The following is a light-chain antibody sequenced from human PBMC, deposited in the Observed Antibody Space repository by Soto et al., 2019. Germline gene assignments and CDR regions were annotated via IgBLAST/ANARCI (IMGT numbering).Light chain of an antibody. CDR3: QQYDNVPLT. CDR1: HDISDY. V-gene: IGKV1-33*01. Sequence: DVQMNHSPSSLSAAVADRVTITCQASHDISDYLNWYQHKPGESPKLLLYEASKLEAGVPSRFSGRGSGTDFTFSISSLQPEDIATYSCQQYDNVPLTFGGGTKVEIK. J-gene: IGKJ4*01. CDR2: EAS.